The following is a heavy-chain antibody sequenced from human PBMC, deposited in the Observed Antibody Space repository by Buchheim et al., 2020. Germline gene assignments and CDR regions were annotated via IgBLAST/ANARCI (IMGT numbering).Heavy chain of an antibody. CDR3: ARGRIAARRGSSY. CDR1: GGSFSGYY. D-gene: IGHD6-6*01. J-gene: IGHJ4*02. CDR2: INHSGST. V-gene: IGHV4-34*01. Sequence: QVQLQQWGAGLLKPSETLSLTCAVYGGSFSGYYWSWIRQPPGKGLEWIGEINHSGSTNYNPSLKSRVTISVDTPKNQFSLQLSSVTAADTAVYYCARGRIAARRGSSYWGQGTL.